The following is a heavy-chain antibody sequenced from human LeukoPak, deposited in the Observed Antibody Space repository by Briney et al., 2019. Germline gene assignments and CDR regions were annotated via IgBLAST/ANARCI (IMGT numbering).Heavy chain of an antibody. J-gene: IGHJ5*02. D-gene: IGHD2-2*01. V-gene: IGHV1-2*06. CDR1: GYTFTGYY. CDR3: ARARLYCSSTSCYPGGNWFDP. Sequence: GASVKVSCKASGYTFTGYYMHWLRQAPGQGLEWMGRINPNSGGTNYAQKFQGRVTMTRDTSISTAYMELSRLRSDDTAVYYCARARLYCSSTSCYPGGNWFDPWGQGTLVTVSS. CDR2: INPNSGGT.